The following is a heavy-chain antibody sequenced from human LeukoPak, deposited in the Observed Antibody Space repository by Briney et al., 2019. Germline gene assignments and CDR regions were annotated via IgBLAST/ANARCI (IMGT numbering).Heavy chain of an antibody. Sequence: GASVKVSSKASGYTFTSYDINWVRQATGQGLEWMGWMNPNSGNTGYAQKFQGRVTMTRNTSISTAYMELSSLRSEDTAVYYCARAVHCSSTSCYAFDDWGQGTLVTVSS. J-gene: IGHJ4*02. CDR3: ARAVHCSSTSCYAFDD. V-gene: IGHV1-8*01. CDR2: MNPNSGNT. CDR1: GYTFTSYD. D-gene: IGHD2-2*01.